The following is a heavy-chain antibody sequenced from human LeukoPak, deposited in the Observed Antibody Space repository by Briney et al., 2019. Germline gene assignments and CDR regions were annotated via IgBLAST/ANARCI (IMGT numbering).Heavy chain of an antibody. V-gene: IGHV3-11*04. Sequence: GGSLRLSXAASGFTFSDYYMSWIRQAPGKGLEWVSYISSSGSTIYYADSVKGRFTISRDNAKNSLYLQMNSLRAEDTAVYYCARDRRYYDSSGPNDYWGQGTLVTVSS. CDR3: ARDRRYYDSSGPNDY. CDR1: GFTFSDYY. CDR2: ISSSGSTI. J-gene: IGHJ4*02. D-gene: IGHD3-22*01.